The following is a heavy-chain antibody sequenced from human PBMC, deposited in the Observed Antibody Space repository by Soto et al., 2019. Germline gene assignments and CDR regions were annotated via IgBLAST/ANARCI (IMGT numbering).Heavy chain of an antibody. CDR2: VNHRGST. CDR3: ARAKAAVDTPTNWFDP. V-gene: IGHV4-34*01. Sequence: QVQLQQWGAGLLKPSETLSLTCAVYGGSFSGYYWSWIRQPPGKGLEWIGEVNHRGSTNYNPSLKSRVTISLDTSKNQFSLKLTSVTAADTAVYYCARAKAAVDTPTNWFDPWGLGTQVTVSS. CDR1: GGSFSGYY. J-gene: IGHJ5*02. D-gene: IGHD6-13*01.